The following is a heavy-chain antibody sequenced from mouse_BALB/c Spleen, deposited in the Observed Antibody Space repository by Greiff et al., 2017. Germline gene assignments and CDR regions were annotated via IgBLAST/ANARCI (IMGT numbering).Heavy chain of an antibody. CDR2: IRLKSNNYAT. Sequence: EVQLQESGGGLVQPGGSMKLSCVASGFTFSNYWMNWVRQSPEKGLEWVAEIRLKSNNYATHYAESVKGRFTISRDDSKSSVYLQMNNLRAEDTGIYYCTRRDDGYYNYWGQGTTLTVSS. J-gene: IGHJ2*01. V-gene: IGHV6-6*02. CDR1: GFTFSNYW. CDR3: TRRDDGYYNY. D-gene: IGHD2-3*01.